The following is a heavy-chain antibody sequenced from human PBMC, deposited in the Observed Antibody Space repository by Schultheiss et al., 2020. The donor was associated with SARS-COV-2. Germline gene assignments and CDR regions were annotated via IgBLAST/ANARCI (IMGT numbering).Heavy chain of an antibody. J-gene: IGHJ2*01. CDR2: IGTAGDT. CDR3: ARDRIAVAAGVRYFDL. Sequence: GESLKISCAASGFTFSNAWMSWVRQAPGKGLEWVSAIGTAGDTYYPGSVKGRFTISRENAKNSLYLQMNSLRAGDTAVYYCARDRIAVAAGVRYFDLWGRGTLVTVSS. V-gene: IGHV3-13*01. CDR1: GFTFSNAW. D-gene: IGHD6-19*01.